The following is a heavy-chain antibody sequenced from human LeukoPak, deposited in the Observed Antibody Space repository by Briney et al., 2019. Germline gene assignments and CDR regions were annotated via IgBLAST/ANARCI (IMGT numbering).Heavy chain of an antibody. Sequence: SETLYLTCAVYGGSFSGYYWSWTRQSPGKGLEWIGEINHSGSTNYNPSLKSRVTISVDTSKNQFSLKVSSMTAADTAVYYCARGRNRNCSGGSCYSIGYWGQGALVTVSS. CDR2: INHSGST. V-gene: IGHV4-34*01. CDR3: ARGRNRNCSGGSCYSIGY. D-gene: IGHD2-15*01. J-gene: IGHJ4*02. CDR1: GGSFSGYY.